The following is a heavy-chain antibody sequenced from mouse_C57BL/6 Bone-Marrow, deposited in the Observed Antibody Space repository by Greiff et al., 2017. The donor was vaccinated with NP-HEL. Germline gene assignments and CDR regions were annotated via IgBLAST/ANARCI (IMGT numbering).Heavy chain of an antibody. V-gene: IGHV1-74*01. CDR3: ALLSYYYGSKDWYFDV. Sequence: QVHVKQPGAELVKPGASVKVSCKASGYTFTSYWMHWVKQRPGQGLEWIGRIHPSDSDTNYNQKFKGKATLTVDKSSSTAYMQLSSLTSEDSAVYYCALLSYYYGSKDWYFDVWGTGTTVTVSS. J-gene: IGHJ1*03. CDR2: IHPSDSDT. D-gene: IGHD1-1*01. CDR1: GYTFTSYW.